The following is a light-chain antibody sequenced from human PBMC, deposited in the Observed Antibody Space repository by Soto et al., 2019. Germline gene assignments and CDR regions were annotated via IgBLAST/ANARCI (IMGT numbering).Light chain of an antibody. CDR2: DES. Sequence: SYELTQPPSVSVAPGQTAKISCGGNNIGTKSVYWYQEKPGQAPVLVVNDESVRPSGIPERFSGSNSGNTATLIISRVEAGDEADYYCQVWDISSDHYVFGTGTKLTVL. J-gene: IGLJ1*01. V-gene: IGLV3-21*02. CDR1: NIGTKS. CDR3: QVWDISSDHYV.